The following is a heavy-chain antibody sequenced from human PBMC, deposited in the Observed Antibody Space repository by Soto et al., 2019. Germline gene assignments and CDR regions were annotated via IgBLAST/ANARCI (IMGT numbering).Heavy chain of an antibody. Sequence: QLQLQESGSGLVKPSQTLSLTCAVSGGSISSGGYSWSWIRQPPGKGLEWIGYIYHSGSTYYNPSLKRRVTISVDRSKNQFSLKLSSVTAADTAVYYCARTSIAAPRYYGMDVWGQGTTVTVSS. CDR1: GGSISSGGYS. CDR2: IYHSGST. D-gene: IGHD6-6*01. J-gene: IGHJ6*02. V-gene: IGHV4-30-2*01. CDR3: ARTSIAAPRYYGMDV.